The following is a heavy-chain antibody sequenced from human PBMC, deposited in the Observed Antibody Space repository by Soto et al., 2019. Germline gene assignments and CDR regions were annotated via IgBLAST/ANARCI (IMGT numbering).Heavy chain of an antibody. CDR3: AGLGSNSAVVPAAMPTSGWFDP. Sequence: PSETLSLTCTVSGGSVSSGSYYWSWIRQPPGKGLEWIGYIYYSGSTNYNPSLKSRVTISVDTSKNQFSLKLSSVTAADTAVYYCAGLGSNSAVVPAAMPTSGWFDPWGQGTLVTVSS. J-gene: IGHJ5*02. CDR1: GGSVSSGSYY. V-gene: IGHV4-61*01. D-gene: IGHD2-2*01. CDR2: IYYSGST.